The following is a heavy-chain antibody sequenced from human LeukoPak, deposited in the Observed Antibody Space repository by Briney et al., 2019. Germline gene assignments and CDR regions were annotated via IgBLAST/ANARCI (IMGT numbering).Heavy chain of an antibody. CDR1: GFTFSSYC. CDR3: TSPPPINYAI. V-gene: IGHV3-30*02. CDR2: IRYDGSNK. D-gene: IGHD4-11*01. J-gene: IGHJ4*02. Sequence: GGSLRLSCAASGFTFSSYCMHWVRQAPGKGLEWVAFIRYDGSNKYYADSVKGRFTISRDNSKNTLYLQMNSLRAEDTAVYCCTSPPPINYAIWGQGTLVTVSS.